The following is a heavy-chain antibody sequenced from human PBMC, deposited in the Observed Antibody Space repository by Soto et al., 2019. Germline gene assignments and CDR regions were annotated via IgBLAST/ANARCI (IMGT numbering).Heavy chain of an antibody. D-gene: IGHD3-16*01. CDR2: IYPGDSDT. Sequence: AGGSLRLSCAASGFTFSSYAMSWVRQAPGKGLEWMGIIYPGDSDTRYSPSFQGQVTISADKSISTAYLQWSSLKASDTAMYYCARFPQPSQWAIGGHDAFDIWGQGTMVTVSS. CDR1: GFTFSSYA. CDR3: ARFPQPSQWAIGGHDAFDI. J-gene: IGHJ3*02. V-gene: IGHV5-51*01.